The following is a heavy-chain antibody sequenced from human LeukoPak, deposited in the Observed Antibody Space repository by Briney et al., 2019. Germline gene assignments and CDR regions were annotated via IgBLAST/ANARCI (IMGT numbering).Heavy chain of an antibody. J-gene: IGHJ4*02. CDR2: INHSGST. V-gene: IGHV4-34*01. CDR1: GGTFSGYY. Sequence: SETLSLTCAVYGGTFSGYYWSWIRQPPGKGLEWIGEINHSGSTNYNLSLKSRVTISVDTSKNQFSLKLSSVTAADTAVYYCARGISTAMAINWGQGTLVTVSS. D-gene: IGHD5-18*01. CDR3: ARGISTAMAIN.